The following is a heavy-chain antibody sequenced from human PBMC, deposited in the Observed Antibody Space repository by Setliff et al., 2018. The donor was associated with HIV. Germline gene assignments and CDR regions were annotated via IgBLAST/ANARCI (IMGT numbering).Heavy chain of an antibody. Sequence: SVKVSCKASGDNFNSHSISWVRQAPGQGLEWMGGIVPIFGTPNYALKFQGRLTITADESTSTVYMELSSLRSEDTAVYFCARDSRDIVVVIAPEPEPYYYYGMDVWGEGTTVTVSS. V-gene: IGHV1-69*13. D-gene: IGHD2-15*01. CDR3: ARDSRDIVVVIAPEPEPYYYYGMDV. CDR2: IVPIFGTP. CDR1: GDNFNSHS. J-gene: IGHJ6*04.